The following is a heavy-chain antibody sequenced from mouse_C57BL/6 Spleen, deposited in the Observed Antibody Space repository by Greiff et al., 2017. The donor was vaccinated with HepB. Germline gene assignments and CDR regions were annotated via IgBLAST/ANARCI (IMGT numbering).Heavy chain of an antibody. J-gene: IGHJ4*01. V-gene: IGHV2-6*03. CDR3: ASHEGYDGYPYYAMDY. Sequence: QVQLKESGPGLVAPSQSLSITCTVSGFSLTSYGVHWVRQPPGKGLEWLVVIWSDGSTTYNSALKSRLSISKVNSKSQVFLKMNSLQTDDTAMYYCASHEGYDGYPYYAMDYWGQGTSVTVSS. CDR2: IWSDGST. D-gene: IGHD2-3*01. CDR1: GFSLTSYG.